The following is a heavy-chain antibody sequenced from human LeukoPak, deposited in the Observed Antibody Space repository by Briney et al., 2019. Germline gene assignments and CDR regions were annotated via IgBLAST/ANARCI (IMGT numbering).Heavy chain of an antibody. CDR2: INPSGGST. CDR1: GYTFTSYY. Sequence: ASVTVSCKASGYTFTSYYVHWVRHAPGKGLEWMGIINPSGGSTIYAKKFQARVTMTRVMSTSTVYMELSSLRSDDTAVYYCARYNWNDVVSALDYWGQGTLVTVSS. D-gene: IGHD1-1*01. CDR3: ARYNWNDVVSALDY. V-gene: IGHV1-46*01. J-gene: IGHJ4*02.